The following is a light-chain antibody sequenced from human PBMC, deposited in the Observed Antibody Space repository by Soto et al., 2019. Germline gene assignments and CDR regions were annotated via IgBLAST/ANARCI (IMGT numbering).Light chain of an antibody. V-gene: IGLV2-14*01. CDR1: SSDIGGYNY. CDR3: SSYTGSTTVV. J-gene: IGLJ2*01. Sequence: QSALTQPASVSGSPGQSITISCTGTSSDIGGYNYVSWYQQHPGKAPKVVIYEVSNRPLGVSNRFSGSKSGNTASLTISGLQAEDETDYYCSSYTGSTTVVFGGGTKLT. CDR2: EVS.